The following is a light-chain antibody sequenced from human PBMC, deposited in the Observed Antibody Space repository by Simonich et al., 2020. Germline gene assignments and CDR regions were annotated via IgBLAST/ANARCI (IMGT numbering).Light chain of an antibody. J-gene: IGLJ2*01. CDR1: SSDVGGYNY. Sequence: QSALTQLRSVSGSPGQSVTIPCTGTSSDVGGYNYVSWYQQHPGKAPKLMIYEVSKRPSGVPDRFSGSKSGNTASLTVSGLQAEDEADYYCSSYAGGNNLVFGGGTKLTVL. CDR2: EVS. CDR3: SSYAGGNNLV. V-gene: IGLV2-8*01.